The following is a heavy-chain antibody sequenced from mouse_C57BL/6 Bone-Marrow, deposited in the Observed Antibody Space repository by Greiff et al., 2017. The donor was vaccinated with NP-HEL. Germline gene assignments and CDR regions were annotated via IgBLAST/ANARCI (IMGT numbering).Heavy chain of an antibody. Sequence: EVKLVESGGDLVKPGGSLKLSCAASGFTFSSYGMPWVRQTPDKRLEWVATISSGGSYTYYPDSVKGRFTISRDNAKNTLYLQMSSLKSEDTAMYYCARTIYYDYDAWFAYWGQGTLVTVSA. V-gene: IGHV5-6*01. J-gene: IGHJ3*01. CDR2: ISSGGSYT. CDR3: ARTIYYDYDAWFAY. CDR1: GFTFSSYG. D-gene: IGHD2-4*01.